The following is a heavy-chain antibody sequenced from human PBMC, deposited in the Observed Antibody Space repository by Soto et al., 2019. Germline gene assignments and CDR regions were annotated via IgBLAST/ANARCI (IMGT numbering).Heavy chain of an antibody. V-gene: IGHV4-34*01. CDR2: INHSGST. J-gene: IGHJ5*02. CDR1: GGSFSGYY. Sequence: PSETLSLTCAVYGGSFSGYYWSWIRQPPGKGLEWIGEINHSGSTNYNPSLKSRVTISVDTSKNQFSLKLSSVTAADTAVYYCAAVKWGNNCFDPWGQGTLVTVSS. D-gene: IGHD2-8*01. CDR3: AAVKWGNNCFDP.